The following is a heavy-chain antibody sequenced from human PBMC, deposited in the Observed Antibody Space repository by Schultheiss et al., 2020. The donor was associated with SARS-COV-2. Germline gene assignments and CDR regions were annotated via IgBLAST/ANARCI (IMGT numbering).Heavy chain of an antibody. V-gene: IGHV3-23*01. D-gene: IGHD3-9*01. J-gene: IGHJ6*02. CDR1: GFTFSSYA. Sequence: GGSLRLSCAASGFTFSSYAMSWVRQAPGKGLEWVSAISGSGGSTYYADSVKGRFTISRDNSKNTLYLQMNSLRAEDTAVYYCAREARYFDWLFYGMDVWGQGTTVTVSS. CDR2: ISGSGGST. CDR3: AREARYFDWLFYGMDV.